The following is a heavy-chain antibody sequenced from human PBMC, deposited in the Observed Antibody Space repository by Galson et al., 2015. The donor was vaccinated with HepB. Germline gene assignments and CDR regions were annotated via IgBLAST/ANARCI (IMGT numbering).Heavy chain of an antibody. CDR2: INAGNGNT. J-gene: IGHJ2*01. Sequence: SVKVSCKASGYTFTSYAMHWVRQAPGQRLEWMGWINAGNGNTKYSQKFQGRVTITRDTSASTAYMELSSLRSEDTAAYYCARPNHDYGDYVRYFDLWGRGTLVTVSS. V-gene: IGHV1-3*01. D-gene: IGHD4-17*01. CDR1: GYTFTSYA. CDR3: ARPNHDYGDYVRYFDL.